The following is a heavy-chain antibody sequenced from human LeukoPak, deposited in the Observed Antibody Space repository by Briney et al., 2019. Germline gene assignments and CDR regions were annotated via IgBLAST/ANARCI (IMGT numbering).Heavy chain of an antibody. CDR2: IHYSGST. CDR1: GGSISGYH. J-gene: IGHJ4*02. CDR3: ARHLDYYGSGSYEY. V-gene: IGHV4-59*08. Sequence: SETLSLTCSVFGGSISGYHWSWIRQPPGKGLEWIGYIHYSGSTDYNPSLKSRVTMSVDTSKNQFSLKLSSVTAADTAVYYCARHLDYYGSGSYEYWGQGTLVTVSS. D-gene: IGHD3-10*01.